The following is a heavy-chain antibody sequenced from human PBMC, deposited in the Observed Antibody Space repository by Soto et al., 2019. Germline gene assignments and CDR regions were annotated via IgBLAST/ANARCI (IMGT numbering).Heavy chain of an antibody. CDR3: ARQPFARVRAPFDD. V-gene: IGHV4-39*01. D-gene: IGHD3-3*01. J-gene: IGHJ4*02. CDR2: IYYTGSL. CDR1: GGSVNSSLYY. Sequence: ASETLSLTCSVSGGSVNSSLYYWGWIRQPPGRGLEWIQSIYYTGSLYFNPSLKSRVTLSMDTSKNELSLKMRSVTAADTAVYYCARQPFARVRAPFDDWGQGAPVTVYS.